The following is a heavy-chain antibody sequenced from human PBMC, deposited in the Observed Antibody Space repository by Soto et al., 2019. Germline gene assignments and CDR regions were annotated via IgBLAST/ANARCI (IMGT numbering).Heavy chain of an antibody. J-gene: IGHJ3*02. CDR3: ARVLDILAGYPHDAFDI. D-gene: IGHD3-9*01. V-gene: IGHV1-8*01. Sequence: ASVKVSCKASGYTFTSYDINWVRQATGQGLEWMGWMNPNSGSTGYAQKFQGRVTMTRNTSISTAYMELSSLRSEDTAVYYCARVLDILAGYPHDAFDIWGQGTMVTVS. CDR1: GYTFTSYD. CDR2: MNPNSGST.